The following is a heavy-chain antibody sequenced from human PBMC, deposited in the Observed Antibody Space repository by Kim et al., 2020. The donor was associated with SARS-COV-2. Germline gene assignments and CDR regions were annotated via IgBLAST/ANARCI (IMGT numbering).Heavy chain of an antibody. D-gene: IGHD3-10*01. CDR1: GGSISSYY. Sequence: SETLSLTCTVSGGSISSYYWSWIRQPPGKGLEWIGYIYYSGSTNYNPSLKSRVTISVDTSKNQFSLKLSSVTAADTAVYYCARVGYGSGSPIDYWGQGTLVTVSS. J-gene: IGHJ4*02. CDR2: IYYSGST. CDR3: ARVGYGSGSPIDY. V-gene: IGHV4-59*01.